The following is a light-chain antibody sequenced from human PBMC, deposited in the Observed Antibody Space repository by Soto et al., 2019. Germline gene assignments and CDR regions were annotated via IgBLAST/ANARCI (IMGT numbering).Light chain of an antibody. Sequence: QAVVTQEPSLTVSPGGTVTLTCGSSTGPVATGHYAYWFHQKPGQASRPLIYDTANKFSWTPDRLSGSLLGGKAALTLSGAQPEDEAEYYCLLYIGGDVFGPGTKVTV. CDR2: DTA. CDR1: TGPVATGHY. J-gene: IGLJ1*01. CDR3: LLYIGGDV. V-gene: IGLV7-46*01.